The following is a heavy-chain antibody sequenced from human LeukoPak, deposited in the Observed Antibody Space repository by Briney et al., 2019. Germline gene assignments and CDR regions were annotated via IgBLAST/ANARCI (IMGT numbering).Heavy chain of an antibody. CDR3: AKDFVTAKGDWFDP. CDR1: GGSISRYY. J-gene: IGHJ5*02. Sequence: SETLSLTCTVSGGSISRYYWSWIRQPPGKRLQWIGYISYTGSTDYNPSLKSRVTISLDRSKNQFSLNLTSVTAADTAVYYCAKDFVTAKGDWFDPWGQGTLVTVSS. CDR2: ISYTGST. V-gene: IGHV4-59*01. D-gene: IGHD1-14*01.